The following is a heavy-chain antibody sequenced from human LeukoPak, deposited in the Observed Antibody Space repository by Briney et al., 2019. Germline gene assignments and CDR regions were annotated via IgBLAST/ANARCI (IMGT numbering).Heavy chain of an antibody. D-gene: IGHD2-15*01. J-gene: IGHJ5*02. V-gene: IGHV4-34*01. CDR3: ARGPRDIVVVVAATLHGNWFDP. Sequence: KTSETLSLTCAVYGGSFSGYYWSWISQPPGKGLEWIGEINHSGSTNYNPSLKSRVTISVDTSKSQFSLKLSSVTAADTAVYYCARGPRDIVVVVAATLHGNWFDPWGQGTLVTVSS. CDR1: GGSFSGYY. CDR2: INHSGST.